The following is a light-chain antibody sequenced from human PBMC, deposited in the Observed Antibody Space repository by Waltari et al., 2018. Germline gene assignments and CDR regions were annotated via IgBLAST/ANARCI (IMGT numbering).Light chain of an antibody. Sequence: QSALTQPASVSWSPGQSITISCTGTSSDVGTYNLVSLYQLPPGKAPKLIIYESTKRPSGVSSRFSGSKSGNTASLTISGLQAEDEADYYCCSVAGSSPHVVFGGGTKLTVL. CDR2: EST. CDR1: SSDVGTYNL. J-gene: IGLJ2*01. CDR3: CSVAGSSPHVV. V-gene: IGLV2-23*01.